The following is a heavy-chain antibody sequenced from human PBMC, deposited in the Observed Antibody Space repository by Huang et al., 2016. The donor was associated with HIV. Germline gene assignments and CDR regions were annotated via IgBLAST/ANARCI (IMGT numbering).Heavy chain of an antibody. Sequence: QIRLVQSGAEVKQPGASVRVSCQASGYAFSDYGFSWVGQAPGQGPEGMGWIIGSNGNTNYVQLFQCRVTLTTATSTTTVSMDLRSLISDDTAVYYCARDPKYHSFPYFRQRRGIEIWGQGTVVTVSS. V-gene: IGHV1-18*04. CDR1: GYAFSDYG. CDR3: ARDPKYHSFPYFRQRRGIEI. D-gene: IGHD3-16*01. J-gene: IGHJ3*02. CDR2: IIGSNGNT.